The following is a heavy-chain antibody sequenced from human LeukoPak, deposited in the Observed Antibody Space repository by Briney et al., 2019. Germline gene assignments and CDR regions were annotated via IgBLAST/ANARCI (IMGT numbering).Heavy chain of an antibody. CDR1: GGSISSSSYY. CDR3: ARDKGPQGMTAMVRYFDY. D-gene: IGHD5-18*01. CDR2: IYYSGST. V-gene: IGHV4-39*07. J-gene: IGHJ4*02. Sequence: PSETLSLTCTVSGGSISSSSYYWGWIRQPPGKGLEWNGSIYYSGSTYYNPSLKSRVTISVDTSKNQFSLKLSSVTPEDTAVYYCARDKGPQGMTAMVRYFDYWGQGTLVTVSS.